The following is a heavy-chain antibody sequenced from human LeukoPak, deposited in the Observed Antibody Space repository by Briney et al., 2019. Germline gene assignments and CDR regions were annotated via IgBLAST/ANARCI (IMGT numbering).Heavy chain of an antibody. CDR3: AKDYSYYAFDY. V-gene: IGHV3-66*01. CDR1: GFTVSSHY. J-gene: IGHJ4*02. D-gene: IGHD4-11*01. Sequence: GSLRLSCAASGFTVSSHYMTWVRQAPGKGLECVSIIYSGGSTYYADSVKGRFTISRDNSKNTLHLQMNSLRAEDTAVYYCAKDYSYYAFDYWGQGTLVTVSS. CDR2: IYSGGST.